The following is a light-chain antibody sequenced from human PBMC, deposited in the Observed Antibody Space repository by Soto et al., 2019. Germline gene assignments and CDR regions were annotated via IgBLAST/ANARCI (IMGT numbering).Light chain of an antibody. V-gene: IGKV1-12*01. J-gene: IGKJ4*01. CDR2: AAS. CDR1: QGISSW. Sequence: DIQMTQSPSFVSAAVGDRVTITCRASQGISSWLAWYQHKPGRAPKLLIHAASSLESGVPSRFSGSRSGTDFTLTISSLQPEAFALYYYQQTTSFPLTFGGGNKVAIK. CDR3: QQTTSFPLT.